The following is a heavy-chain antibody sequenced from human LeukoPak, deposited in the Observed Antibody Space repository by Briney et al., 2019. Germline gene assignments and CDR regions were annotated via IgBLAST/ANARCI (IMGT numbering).Heavy chain of an antibody. J-gene: IGHJ4*02. D-gene: IGHD6-19*01. V-gene: IGHV4-34*01. CDR1: GGSFSGYY. Sequence: SETLSLTCAVYGGSFSGYYWSWIRQPPGKGLEWIGEINHSGSTNYNPSLKSRVTISVDTSKNQFSLKLSSVTAADTAVYYCAREMAGGGYDYWGQGTLVTVSS. CDR2: INHSGST. CDR3: AREMAGGGYDY.